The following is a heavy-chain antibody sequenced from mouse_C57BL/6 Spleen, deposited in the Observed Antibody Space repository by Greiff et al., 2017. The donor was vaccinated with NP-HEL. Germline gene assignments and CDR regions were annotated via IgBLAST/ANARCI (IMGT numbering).Heavy chain of an antibody. CDR1: GFTFSDYG. D-gene: IGHD1-1*01. V-gene: IGHV5-17*01. CDR3: ARDSTVVAYYFDY. CDR2: ISSGSSTI. Sequence: EVKLMESGGGLVKPGGSLKLSCAASGFTFSDYGMHWVRQAPEKGLEWVAYISSGSSTIYYADTVKGRFTISRDNAKNTLFLQTTSLRSEDTAMYYCARDSTVVAYYFDYWGQGTTLTVSS. J-gene: IGHJ2*01.